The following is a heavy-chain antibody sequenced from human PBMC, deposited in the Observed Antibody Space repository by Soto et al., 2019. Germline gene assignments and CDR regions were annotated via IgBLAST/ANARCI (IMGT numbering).Heavy chain of an antibody. V-gene: IGHV1-46*01. Sequence: ASVKVSCKASGGTFSSYTISWVRQAPGQGLEWMGRIIPSGGSTSYAQKFQGRVTMTRDTSTSTVYMELSSLRSEDTAVYYCARPNGIAVTTHKNYYYCYGMDVWGQGTTVTVSS. CDR3: ARPNGIAVTTHKNYYYCYGMDV. J-gene: IGHJ6*02. D-gene: IGHD6-19*01. CDR1: GGTFSSYT. CDR2: IIPSGGST.